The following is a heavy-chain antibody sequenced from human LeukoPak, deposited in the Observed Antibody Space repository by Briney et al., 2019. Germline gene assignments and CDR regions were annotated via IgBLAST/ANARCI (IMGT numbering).Heavy chain of an antibody. D-gene: IGHD3-16*01. Sequence: GGSLRLSCEVSGFTFSSYNMNWVRQAPGKGLEWVASISTTSSYIYYADSVKGRFTISRDNAKNSLYLQMNSLRGEDTAVYYCARAKLVRYWFDPWGQGTLVTVSS. CDR2: ISTTSSYI. CDR3: ARAKLVRYWFDP. V-gene: IGHV3-21*01. J-gene: IGHJ5*02. CDR1: GFTFSSYN.